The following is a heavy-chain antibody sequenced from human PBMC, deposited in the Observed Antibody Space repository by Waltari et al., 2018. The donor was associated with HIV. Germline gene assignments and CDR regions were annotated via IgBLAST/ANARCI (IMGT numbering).Heavy chain of an antibody. D-gene: IGHD4-17*01. CDR1: DLPFNKYD. J-gene: IGHJ4*02. V-gene: IGHV3-23*01. Sequence: EALLLESGGDLVRPGGSLRLSCVAFDLPFNKYDMGWVRQAPGKGLEWVSSIIGSGGTTYYADSVKGRFTVSRDNSKNTMYLQMNSLRAGDTAIYYCAKSYGDYLRRYFFDYWGQGTLVTVSS. CDR2: IIGSGGTT. CDR3: AKSYGDYLRRYFFDY.